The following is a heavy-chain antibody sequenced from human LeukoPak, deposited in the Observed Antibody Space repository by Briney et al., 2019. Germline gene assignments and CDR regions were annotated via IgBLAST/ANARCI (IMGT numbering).Heavy chain of an antibody. CDR3: ARWSRGIAARYYYYYMDV. J-gene: IGHJ6*03. CDR2: IYYSGST. Sequence: SETLSLTSTVSGGSISSYYWSWIRQPPGKGLEWIGYIYYSGSTNYNPSLKSRVTISVDTSKNQFSLKLSSVTAADTAVYYCARWSRGIAARYYYYYMDVWGKGTTVTVSS. D-gene: IGHD6-6*01. CDR1: GGSISSYY. V-gene: IGHV4-59*08.